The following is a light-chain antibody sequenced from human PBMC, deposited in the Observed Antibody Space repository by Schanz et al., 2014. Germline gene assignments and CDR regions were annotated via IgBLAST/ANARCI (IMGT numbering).Light chain of an antibody. CDR1: QGISSY. Sequence: DIQMTQSPSTLSASVGDRVTITCRASQGISSYLAWYQQKPGRAPKLLIYAASTLQSGVPSRFSGSGSGTDFTLTISSLPPEDFATYYCQQLSTYPLIFGGGTTVEIK. CDR3: QQLSTYPLI. J-gene: IGKJ4*01. V-gene: IGKV1-9*01. CDR2: AAS.